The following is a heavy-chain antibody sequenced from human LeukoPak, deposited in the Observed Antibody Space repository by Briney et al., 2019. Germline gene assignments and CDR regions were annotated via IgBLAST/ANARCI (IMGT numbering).Heavy chain of an antibody. V-gene: IGHV3-21*01. CDR3: ARADSYGDSDWFDP. CDR1: GFTFSSYS. CDR2: ISSSSSYI. Sequence: GGSLRLSCAASGFTFSSYSMNWVRQALGKGLEWVSSISSSSSYIYYADSVKGRFTISRDNAKNSLYLQMNSLRAEDTAVYYCARADSYGDSDWFDPWGQGTLVTVSS. J-gene: IGHJ5*02. D-gene: IGHD4-17*01.